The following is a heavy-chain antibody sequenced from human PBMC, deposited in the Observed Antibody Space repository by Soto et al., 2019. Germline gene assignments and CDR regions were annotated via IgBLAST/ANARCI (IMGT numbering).Heavy chain of an antibody. CDR3: ASRIVGATLDYYYGMDV. CDR1: GGTFSSYA. Sequence: QVQLVQSGAEVKKPGSSVKVSCKASGGTFSSYAISWVRQAPGQGLEWMGGIIPIFGTANYAQKFQGRVTITADESTSTAYMELRSLRSEDTAVYYCASRIVGATLDYYYGMDVWGQGTTVTVSS. J-gene: IGHJ6*02. CDR2: IIPIFGTA. D-gene: IGHD1-26*01. V-gene: IGHV1-69*12.